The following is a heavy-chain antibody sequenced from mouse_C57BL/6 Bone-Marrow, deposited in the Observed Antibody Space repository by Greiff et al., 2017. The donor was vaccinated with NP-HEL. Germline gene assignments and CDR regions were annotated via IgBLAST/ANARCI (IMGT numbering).Heavy chain of an antibody. CDR3: ARDYDGYYDYFDY. D-gene: IGHD2-3*01. Sequence: VQLQESGAELVKPGASVKISCKASGYAFSSYWMNWVQQRPGKGLEWIGQIYPGDGDTTYNGKFKGKATLTADKSSSTAYMQLSSLTSEDSAVYFCARDYDGYYDYFDYWGQGTTLTVSS. CDR1: GYAFSSYW. CDR2: IYPGDGDT. J-gene: IGHJ2*01. V-gene: IGHV1-80*01.